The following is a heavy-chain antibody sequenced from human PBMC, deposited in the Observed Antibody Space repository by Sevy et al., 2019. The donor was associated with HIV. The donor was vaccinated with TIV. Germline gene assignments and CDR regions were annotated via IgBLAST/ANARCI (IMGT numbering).Heavy chain of an antibody. J-gene: IGHJ4*02. V-gene: IGHV3-49*04. Sequence: GGSLRLSCTASGFTFGDYAMSWVRQAPGKGLEWVGFIRSKAYGGTTEYAASVKGRCTISRDDSKSIAYLQMNSLKAEDTAVYYCTRYIVVVPAAILGFDYWGQGTLVTVSS. CDR3: TRYIVVVPAAILGFDY. D-gene: IGHD2-2*02. CDR1: GFTFGDYA. CDR2: IRSKAYGGTT.